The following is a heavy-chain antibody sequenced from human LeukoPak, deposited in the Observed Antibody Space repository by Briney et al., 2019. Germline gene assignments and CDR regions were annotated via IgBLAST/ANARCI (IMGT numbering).Heavy chain of an antibody. CDR2: IYYSGST. D-gene: IGHD6-13*01. V-gene: IGHV4-31*03. Sequence: SQTLSLTCTGSGGSISSGGYYWSWIRQHPGKGLEWIGYIYYSGSTYYNPSLKSRVTISVDTSKNQFSLKLSSVTAADTAVYYCPRGGQQLGYYFDYWGQGTLVTVSS. CDR3: PRGGQQLGYYFDY. CDR1: GGSISSGGYY. J-gene: IGHJ4*02.